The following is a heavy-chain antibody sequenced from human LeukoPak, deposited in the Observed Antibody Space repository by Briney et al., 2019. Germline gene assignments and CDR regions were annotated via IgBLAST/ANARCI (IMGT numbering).Heavy chain of an antibody. V-gene: IGHV2-5*02. CDR2: IYWDDDK. D-gene: IGHD6-13*01. Sequence: APTLAKPTYTLTVTCNFSGFSLSTRGLGVGWIRQPPAKALAELAVIYWDDDKRCSPSLKSTLTITKDTSKNQVVITMTNMDPVDTATYYCALSPDIAAAGIMSWFDPWGQGTLVTVSS. CDR1: GFSLSTRGLG. J-gene: IGHJ5*02. CDR3: ALSPDIAAAGIMSWFDP.